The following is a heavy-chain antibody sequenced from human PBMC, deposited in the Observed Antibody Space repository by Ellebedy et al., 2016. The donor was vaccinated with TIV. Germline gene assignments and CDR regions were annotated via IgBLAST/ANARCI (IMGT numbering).Heavy chain of an antibody. CDR2: INFNSGAT. Sequence: ASVKVSCKASGYTFTAFYMHWVRQAPGQGLEWMGWINFNSGATKYIQNVQGRVTMTRDMSASTVYMELSSLTSDDTAMYYCARQPQNGSYGLFPWGQGTLVTVSS. CDR1: GYTFTAFY. V-gene: IGHV1-2*02. CDR3: ARQPQNGSYGLFP. J-gene: IGHJ5*02. D-gene: IGHD6-19*01.